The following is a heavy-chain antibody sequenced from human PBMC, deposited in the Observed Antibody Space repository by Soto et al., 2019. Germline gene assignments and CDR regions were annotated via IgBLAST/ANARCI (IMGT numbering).Heavy chain of an antibody. V-gene: IGHV4-31*03. J-gene: IGHJ5*02. CDR3: ARSPALLWFGELLGWFDP. Sequence: QVQLQESGPGLVKPSQTLSLTCTVSGGSISSGGYYWSWIRQHPGKGLEWIGYIYYSGSTYYNPSLTGRVTISVDTSKSQSSLKLSSVTAADTAVYYCARSPALLWFGELLGWFDPWGQGTLVTVSS. CDR1: GGSISSGGYY. CDR2: IYYSGST. D-gene: IGHD3-10*01.